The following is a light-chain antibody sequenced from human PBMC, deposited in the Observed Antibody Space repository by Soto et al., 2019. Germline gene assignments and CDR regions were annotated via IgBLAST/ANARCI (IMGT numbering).Light chain of an antibody. CDR3: QQYGTPRSVP. CDR2: GAS. V-gene: IGKV3-20*01. J-gene: IGKJ5*01. Sequence: VWPPSPGTLSLSPVSDATLSGRASQSVDSNYLAWYQQKPGQTPRLIIYGASGRADGIPHRFSGSGFGTDFTPTISNVEPEDFAVYYCQQYGTPRSVPFGQGTRLEIK. CDR1: QSVDSNY.